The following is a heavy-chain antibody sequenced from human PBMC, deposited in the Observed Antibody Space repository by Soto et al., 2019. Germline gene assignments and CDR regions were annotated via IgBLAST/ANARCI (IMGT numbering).Heavy chain of an antibody. J-gene: IGHJ4*02. CDR1: GGSISSSNW. D-gene: IGHD6-19*01. CDR3: ARDIAAVAATGDY. CDR2: IYHSGST. V-gene: IGHV4-4*02. Sequence: SETLSLTGAVSGGSISSSNWWSWVRQPPGKGLEWIGEIYHSGSTNYNPSLKSRGTISGDKSKNQFCLKLSYVTAADTAVYYCARDIAAVAATGDYWGQGTLVTVSS.